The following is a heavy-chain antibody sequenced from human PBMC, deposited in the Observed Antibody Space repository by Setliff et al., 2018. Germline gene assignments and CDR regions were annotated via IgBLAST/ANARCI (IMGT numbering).Heavy chain of an antibody. D-gene: IGHD5-18*01. CDR2: MNPGRGSR. CDR1: GYSFTTYY. V-gene: IGHV1-46*01. J-gene: IGHJ6*03. CDR3: ARGGHIRYDYYYMDV. Sequence: ASVKVSCKASGYSFTTYYMHWVRQAPGQGLEWMGVMNPGRGSRNYAQRFQGRVTMTSDTSTSTVYMELSSLRSEDTALYYCARGGHIRYDYYYMDVWGKGTTVTVSS.